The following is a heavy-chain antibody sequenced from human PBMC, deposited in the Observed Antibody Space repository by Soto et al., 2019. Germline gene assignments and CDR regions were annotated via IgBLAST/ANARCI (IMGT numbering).Heavy chain of an antibody. CDR2: IYYSGHT. V-gene: IGHV4-39*01. D-gene: IGHD1-1*01. CDR3: ARNRRGTGWGPEYFED. Sequence: SETLSLTCTVSSGPISSSGYYWGWIRRPPGKGLEWIGSIYYSGHTYSNPSLKSRVAMFIDTSKNQFSLKLTSVTAADTALYYCARNRRGTGWGPEYFEDWGQGTLVTVSS. CDR1: SGPISSSGYY. J-gene: IGHJ1*01.